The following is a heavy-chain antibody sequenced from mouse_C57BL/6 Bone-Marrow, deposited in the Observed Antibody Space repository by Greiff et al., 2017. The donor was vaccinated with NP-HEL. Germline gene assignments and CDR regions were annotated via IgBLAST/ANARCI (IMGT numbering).Heavy chain of an antibody. Sequence: VKLMESGPGLVAPSQSLSITCTVSGFSLTSYAISWVRQPPGKGLEWLGVIWTGGGTNYNSALKSRLSISKDNSKSQVFLKMNSLQTDDTARYYCARNSPYDYTEYFDYWGQGTTLTVSS. J-gene: IGHJ2*01. CDR3: ARNSPYDYTEYFDY. D-gene: IGHD2-4*01. CDR2: IWTGGGT. V-gene: IGHV2-9-1*01. CDR1: GFSLTSYA.